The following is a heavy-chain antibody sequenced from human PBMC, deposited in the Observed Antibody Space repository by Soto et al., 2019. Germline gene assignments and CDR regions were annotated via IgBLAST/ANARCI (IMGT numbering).Heavy chain of an antibody. CDR2: IYPDDSDT. V-gene: IGHV5-51*01. Sequence: PGESLKISCKGSGYSFTSYWIGWVRQMPGKGLELMGIIYPDDSDTRYSPPCQGHVTISADKSMSATYLQWNNLKASDTAMYCCGRPFATSGWFDYWGRGTLVTVSS. J-gene: IGHJ5*01. CDR1: GYSFTSYW. D-gene: IGHD6-19*01. CDR3: GRPFATSGWFDY.